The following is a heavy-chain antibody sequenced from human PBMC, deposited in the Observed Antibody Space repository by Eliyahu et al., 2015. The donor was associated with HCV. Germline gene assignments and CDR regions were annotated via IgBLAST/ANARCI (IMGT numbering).Heavy chain of an antibody. CDR2: IYYSGST. V-gene: IGHV4-59*01. CDR3: ASGLSARPTDY. Sequence: QVQLQESGPGLVKPSETLSLTCTVSGGSISSYYWSWIRQPPGKGLEWIGYIYYSGSTNYNPSLKSRVTISVDTSKNQFSLKLSSVTAADTAVYYCASGLSARPTDYWGQGTLVTVSS. D-gene: IGHD6-6*01. CDR1: GGSISSYY. J-gene: IGHJ4*02.